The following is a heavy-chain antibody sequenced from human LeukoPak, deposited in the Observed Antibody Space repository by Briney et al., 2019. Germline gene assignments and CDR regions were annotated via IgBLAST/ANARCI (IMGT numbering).Heavy chain of an antibody. CDR2: LSYTGKA. J-gene: IGHJ4*02. CDR1: GASFSSSH. Sequence: SSETLSLTCAVSGASFSSSHWNWIRQFPGKGLEWIACLSYTGKADYNPSLTSRVTISLDTSENQVSLKLRSVTAADTAVYFCSEGYFEPFDHWGQGILVTVSS. CDR3: SEGYFEPFDH. V-gene: IGHV4-59*01. D-gene: IGHD2/OR15-2a*01.